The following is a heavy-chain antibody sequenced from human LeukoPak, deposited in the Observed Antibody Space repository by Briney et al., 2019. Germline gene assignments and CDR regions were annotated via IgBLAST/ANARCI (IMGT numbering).Heavy chain of an antibody. J-gene: IGHJ4*02. CDR1: GFTFSGYA. CDR2: ITGSDGSS. CDR3: AKWGDYDILTGYYVPDY. V-gene: IGHV3-23*01. Sequence: GGSLRLSCAASGFTFSGYAMSWVRQAPGKGLEWVSAITGSDGSSYYADSVKGRFTISRDNSKNTLYLQVNSLRAEDTAVYYCAKWGDYDILTGYYVPDYWGQGTLVTVSS. D-gene: IGHD3-9*01.